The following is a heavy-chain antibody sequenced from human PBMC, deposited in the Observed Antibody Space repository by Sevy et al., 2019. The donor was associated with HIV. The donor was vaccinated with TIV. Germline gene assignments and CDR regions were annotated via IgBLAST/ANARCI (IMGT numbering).Heavy chain of an antibody. V-gene: IGHV3-23*01. J-gene: IGHJ6*02. D-gene: IGHD2-15*01. CDR3: AKGDRTFYGLDV. CDR2: ISGSGGST. Sequence: GGSLRLSCAASGFIFSTYTMTWVRQAPGKGLEWVSGISGSGGSTYYADSLKGRFTIFRDNSKSTVHRQMNSLRAEDTAVYYCAKGDRTFYGLDVWGQGTTVTVSS. CDR1: GFIFSTYT.